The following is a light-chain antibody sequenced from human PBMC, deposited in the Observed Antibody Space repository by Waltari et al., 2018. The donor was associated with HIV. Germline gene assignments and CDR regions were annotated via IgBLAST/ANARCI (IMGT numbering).Light chain of an antibody. CDR3: GTWDSSVSAGV. CDR2: DNN. Sequence: QSVLPQPPSVSAAPGQTITISCPARTANIGKHYVPLYKKLPDTATKLIIYDNNKRPSGIPDRISGSKSGTSATLAITGLQTGDEADYYCGTWDSSVSAGVFGGGTKVTVL. CDR1: TANIGKHY. V-gene: IGLV1-51*01. J-gene: IGLJ3*02.